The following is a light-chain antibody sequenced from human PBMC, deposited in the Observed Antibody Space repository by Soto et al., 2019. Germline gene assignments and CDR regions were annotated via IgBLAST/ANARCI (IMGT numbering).Light chain of an antibody. Sequence: DIPMTQSPSTLSTSVGDRVTITCRASQNISNYLAWYQQNPGKAPRLLIYRASRLESGVPSRFSGSGSGTEFTLTISSLQPDDFATYYCQHYNSYSPTFGQGTKVDIK. J-gene: IGKJ1*01. CDR2: RAS. V-gene: IGKV1-5*03. CDR3: QHYNSYSPT. CDR1: QNISNY.